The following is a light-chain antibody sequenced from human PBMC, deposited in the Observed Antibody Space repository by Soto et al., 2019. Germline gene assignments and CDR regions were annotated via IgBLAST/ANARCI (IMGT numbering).Light chain of an antibody. CDR3: HQYGSSPPVT. V-gene: IGKV3-20*01. CDR2: GAS. J-gene: IGKJ5*01. Sequence: EIVLTQSPGTLSLSPGERATLSCRASQSVNSNYLAWFQQKPGQAPRLLIYGASSRATGIPDRFSGSGSGTDFTLTISRLEPEDFAMYYCHQYGSSPPVTFGQGTLLEIK. CDR1: QSVNSNY.